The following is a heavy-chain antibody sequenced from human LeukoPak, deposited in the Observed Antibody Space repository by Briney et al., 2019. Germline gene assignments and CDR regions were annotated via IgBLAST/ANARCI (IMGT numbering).Heavy chain of an antibody. V-gene: IGHV3-21*01. Sequence: GGSLRLSCAASGFTFSSYSMNWVRQAPGKGLEWVSSISSSSSYIYYADSVKGRFTISRDNAKNSLYLQMNSLRAEDTAVYYCARMAGELLLFDYWGQGTLVTVSS. CDR3: ARMAGELLLFDY. CDR1: GFTFSSYS. J-gene: IGHJ4*02. CDR2: ISSSSSYI. D-gene: IGHD3-10*01.